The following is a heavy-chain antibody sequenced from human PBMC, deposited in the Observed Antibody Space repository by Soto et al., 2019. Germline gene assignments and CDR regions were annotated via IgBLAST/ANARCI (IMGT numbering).Heavy chain of an antibody. CDR3: AKLTYPSDSTGYYYERVSGWIDS. D-gene: IGHD3-22*01. V-gene: IGHV3-23*01. CDR2: ISASGGTA. CDR1: GFMFSSYA. J-gene: IGHJ5*01. Sequence: GGSLRLSCSASGFMFSSYAMSWVRQAPGKGLEWVSSISASGGTANLADSVEGRCTISRDNSKSTLYLQMNSLRAEDTAVYYCAKLTYPSDSTGYYYERVSGWIDSWGQGTLVTVSS.